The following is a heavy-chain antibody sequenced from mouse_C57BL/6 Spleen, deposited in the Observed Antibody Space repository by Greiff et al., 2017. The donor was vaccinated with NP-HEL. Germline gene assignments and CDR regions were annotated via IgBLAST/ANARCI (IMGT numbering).Heavy chain of an antibody. V-gene: IGHV1-80*01. J-gene: IGHJ2*01. CDR3: ARTGDYDVFDY. D-gene: IGHD2-4*01. CDR1: GYAFSSYW. Sequence: VQRVESGAELVKPGASVKISCKASGYAFSSYWMNWVKQRPGKGLEWIGQIYPGDGDTNYNGKFKGKATLTADKSSSTAYMQLSSLTSEDSAVYFCARTGDYDVFDYWGQGTTLTVSS. CDR2: IYPGDGDT.